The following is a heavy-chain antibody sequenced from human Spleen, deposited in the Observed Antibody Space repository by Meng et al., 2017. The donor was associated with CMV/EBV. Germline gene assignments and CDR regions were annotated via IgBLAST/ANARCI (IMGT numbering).Heavy chain of an antibody. Sequence: GESLKISCAASGFTFSRYSMNWVRKAPGRGLEWVASVSSASAYIDYADSVRGRFTISRDNAENSLYLQMNSLRAEDTAIYYCAGYIPGINAFDYWGLGTLVTVSS. J-gene: IGHJ4*02. CDR3: AGYIPGINAFDY. CDR1: GFTFSRYS. CDR2: VSSASAYI. V-gene: IGHV3-21*01. D-gene: IGHD1-14*01.